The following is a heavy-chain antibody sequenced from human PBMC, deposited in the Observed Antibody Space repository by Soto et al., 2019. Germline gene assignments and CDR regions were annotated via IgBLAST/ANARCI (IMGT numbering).Heavy chain of an antibody. D-gene: IGHD6-19*01. V-gene: IGHV4-31*03. J-gene: IGHJ4*02. CDR1: GGSISSGGYY. CDR3: ARERVYSSGWYRYFDY. Sequence: SETLSLTCTVSGGSISSGGYYWSWIRQHPGKGLEWIGYIYYSGSTYYNPSLKSRVTISVDTSKNQFSPKLSSVTAADTAVYYCARERVYSSGWYRYFDYWGQGTLVTVSS. CDR2: IYYSGST.